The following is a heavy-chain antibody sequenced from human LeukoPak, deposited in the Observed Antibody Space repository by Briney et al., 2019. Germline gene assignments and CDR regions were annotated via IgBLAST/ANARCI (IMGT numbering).Heavy chain of an antibody. CDR3: ARQGSNWYSEYFQH. Sequence: SETLSLTCTVSGGSISSSRNYWGWICQPPGKRLEWIGSIHYSGSTYYSPSLKSRVTISVDMSKNQFSLKLTSVTAADTAVYYCARQGSNWYSEYFQHWGQGTLVTVSS. CDR1: GGSISSSRNY. J-gene: IGHJ1*01. V-gene: IGHV4-39*01. D-gene: IGHD4-11*01. CDR2: IHYSGST.